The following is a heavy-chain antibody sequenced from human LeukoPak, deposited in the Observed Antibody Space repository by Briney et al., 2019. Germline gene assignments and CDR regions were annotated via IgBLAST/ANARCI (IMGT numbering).Heavy chain of an antibody. CDR1: GGSFSGYY. Sequence: SETLSLTCAVYGGSFSGYYWSWIRQPPGKGLEWIGEINHSGSTNYNPSLKSRVTISVDTSKNQFSLKLSSVTAADTAVYYCARGALPTTRHYYDSSGEFDYWGQGTLVTVSS. CDR3: ARGALPTTRHYYDSSGEFDY. J-gene: IGHJ4*02. CDR2: INHSGST. D-gene: IGHD3-22*01. V-gene: IGHV4-34*01.